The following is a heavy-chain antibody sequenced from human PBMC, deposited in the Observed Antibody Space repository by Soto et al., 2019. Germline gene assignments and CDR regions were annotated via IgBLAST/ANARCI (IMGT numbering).Heavy chain of an antibody. V-gene: IGHV4-59*01. Sequence: SETLSLTCTVSGGSISSYYWSWIRQPPGKGLEWIGYIYYSGSTNYNPSLKSRVTISVDTSKNQFSLKLSSVTAADTAVYYWARGGMPIYDILTGYYRNNWFDPWGQGTLVTVSS. J-gene: IGHJ5*02. CDR1: GGSISSYY. CDR2: IYYSGST. CDR3: ARGGMPIYDILTGYYRNNWFDP. D-gene: IGHD3-9*01.